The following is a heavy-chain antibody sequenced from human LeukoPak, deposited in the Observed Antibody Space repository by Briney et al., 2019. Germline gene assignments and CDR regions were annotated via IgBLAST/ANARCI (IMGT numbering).Heavy chain of an antibody. CDR3: APTRGGYEGGFDY. CDR1: GFTFSSYA. Sequence: PGRSLRLSCAASGFTFSSYAMHWVRQAPGKGLEWVAVISYDGSNKYYADSVKGRFTISRDNSKNTLYLQMNSLRAEDTAVYYCAPTRGGYEGGFDYWGQGTLVTVSS. V-gene: IGHV3-30*04. D-gene: IGHD1-1*01. J-gene: IGHJ4*02. CDR2: ISYDGSNK.